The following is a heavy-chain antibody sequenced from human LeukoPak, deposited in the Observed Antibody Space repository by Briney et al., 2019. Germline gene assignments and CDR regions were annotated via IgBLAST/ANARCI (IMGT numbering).Heavy chain of an antibody. CDR1: GFTFSSYG. J-gene: IGHJ4*02. Sequence: GGSLRLSCGASGFTFSSYGMHWIRQAPGKGLEWVTSISYDGNYKYYADSVKGRFTISRDFSKNTLYLQMNSLRAEDTAVYYCAREYCSGGSCYSSGGPGFDYWGQGTLVTVSS. V-gene: IGHV3-30*03. CDR3: AREYCSGGSCYSSGGPGFDY. D-gene: IGHD2-15*01. CDR2: ISYDGNYK.